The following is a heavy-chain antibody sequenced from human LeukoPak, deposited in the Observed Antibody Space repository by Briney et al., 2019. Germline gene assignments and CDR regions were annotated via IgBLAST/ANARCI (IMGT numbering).Heavy chain of an antibody. CDR1: GGSISSGGYY. V-gene: IGHV4-31*03. Sequence: TSETLSLTCTVSGGSISSGGYYWSWIRQHPGKGLEWIGYIYDSGSTYYNPSLKSRVTISVDTSKNQFSLKLSSVTATDTAVYYCARGGDIVVVPVIWGQGTLVTVSS. CDR3: ARGGDIVVVPVI. J-gene: IGHJ4*02. D-gene: IGHD2-2*01. CDR2: IYDSGST.